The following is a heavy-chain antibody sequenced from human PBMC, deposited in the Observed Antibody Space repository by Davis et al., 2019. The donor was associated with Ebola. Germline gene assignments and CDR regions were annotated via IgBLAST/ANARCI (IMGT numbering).Heavy chain of an antibody. J-gene: IGHJ6*02. CDR1: GFTFSSYA. Sequence: PGGSLRLSCAASGFTFSSYAMSWVRQAPGKGLEWVSGISDSGGSTHYADSVKGRFTISRDNSKNTLYLQMNSLRAEDTAVYYCAKPVPYSGSYYYYGMDVWGQGTTVTVSS. D-gene: IGHD1-26*01. V-gene: IGHV3-23*01. CDR2: ISDSGGST. CDR3: AKPVPYSGSYYYYGMDV.